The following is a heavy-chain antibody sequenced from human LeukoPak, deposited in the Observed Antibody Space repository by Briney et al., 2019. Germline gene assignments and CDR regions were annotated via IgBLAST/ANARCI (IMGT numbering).Heavy chain of an antibody. CDR1: GGTFSSYA. CDR3: ARLLVVPAEIDY. Sequence: GASVKVSCKASGGTFSSYAISWVRQAPGQGLEWMGGIIPIFGTANYAQKLQGRVTMTTDTSTSTAYMELRSLRSDDTAVYYCARLLVVPAEIDYWGQGTLVTVSS. CDR2: IIPIFGTA. D-gene: IGHD2-2*01. V-gene: IGHV1-69*05. J-gene: IGHJ4*02.